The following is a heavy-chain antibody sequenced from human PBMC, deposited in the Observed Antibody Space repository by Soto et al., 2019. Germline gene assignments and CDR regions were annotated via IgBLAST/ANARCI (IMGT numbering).Heavy chain of an antibody. V-gene: IGHV1-3*01. CDR3: ARGSIAVAGRNQLDY. CDR2: INAANGHT. D-gene: IGHD6-19*01. J-gene: IGHJ4*02. Sequence: XSVKVSCKGSVYFFASYAMHWVRQAPGPRLEWLGWINAANGHTKYSQNFQGRVIITRDTSANTVYMEVSSLKSGDTAVYYCARGSIAVAGRNQLDYWGQGTRVTVSS. CDR1: VYFFASYA.